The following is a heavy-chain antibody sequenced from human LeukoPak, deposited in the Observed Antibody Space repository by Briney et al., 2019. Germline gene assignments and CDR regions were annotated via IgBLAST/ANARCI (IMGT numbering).Heavy chain of an antibody. CDR1: GDSISTSSYY. Sequence: TSETLSLTFGVSGDSISTSSYYWGWIRQPPGKGLEWIGTIYYSGSTYYNPSLTSRVTISVDTSKNQFSLKLSSVTAADTAVYYCARHKDYYYSYMDVWGKGTTVTVSS. V-gene: IGHV4-39*01. CDR3: ARHKDYYYSYMDV. CDR2: IYYSGST. J-gene: IGHJ6*03.